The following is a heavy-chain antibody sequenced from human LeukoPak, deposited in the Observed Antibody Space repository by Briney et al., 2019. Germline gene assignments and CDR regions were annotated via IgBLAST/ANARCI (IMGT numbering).Heavy chain of an antibody. D-gene: IGHD2-2*01. CDR2: ISAYNGNT. J-gene: IGHJ4*02. Sequence: ASVKVSCKASGYTFTSYGISWVRQAPGQGLEWVGWISAYNGNTNYAQKLQGRVTMTTDTSTSTAYMELRSLRADDTAVYYCASSDEYCSSTSCPFDYWGQGTLVTVSS. V-gene: IGHV1-18*01. CDR3: ASSDEYCSSTSCPFDY. CDR1: GYTFTSYG.